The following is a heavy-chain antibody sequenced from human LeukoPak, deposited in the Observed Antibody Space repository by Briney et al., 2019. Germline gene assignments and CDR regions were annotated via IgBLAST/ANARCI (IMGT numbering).Heavy chain of an antibody. D-gene: IGHD5-24*01. Sequence: PGGSLRLSCAASGFTFDDYAMHWVRQAPGKGLEWVSLISGDGGSTYYADSVKDRFTISRDNSKNSLYLQMNSLRTEDTALYYCAKERDGYDVFDYWGQGTLVTVSS. CDR3: AKERDGYDVFDY. J-gene: IGHJ4*02. CDR1: GFTFDDYA. V-gene: IGHV3-43*02. CDR2: ISGDGGST.